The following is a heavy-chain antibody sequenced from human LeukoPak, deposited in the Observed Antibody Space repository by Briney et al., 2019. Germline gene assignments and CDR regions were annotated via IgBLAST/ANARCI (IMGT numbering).Heavy chain of an antibody. J-gene: IGHJ2*01. CDR2: ISVYNSNT. V-gene: IGHV1-18*01. Sequence: GASVKVSCKGSGYTLSCYGISWVRQAPGQGLEWMGWISVYNSNTKYAQNIQGRVTMTIDTSTSTACMELRSLRSDDTAVYYCARAQGPVVVVPGANWYFDLWGRGTLVTVSS. CDR1: GYTLSCYG. D-gene: IGHD2-2*01. CDR3: ARAQGPVVVVPGANWYFDL.